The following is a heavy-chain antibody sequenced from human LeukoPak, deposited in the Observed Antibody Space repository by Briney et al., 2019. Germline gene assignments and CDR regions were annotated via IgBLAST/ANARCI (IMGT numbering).Heavy chain of an antibody. CDR1: GFTFDDYG. V-gene: IGHV3-20*04. Sequence: GGSLRLSCAASGFTFDDYGMSWVRQAPGKGLEWVSGINWNGGSTGYTDSVKGRFTISRDNAKNSLYLQMNSLRAEDTALYYCAREAGGSGGGFPYYYFMDVWGKGTTVTVSS. J-gene: IGHJ6*03. CDR3: AREAGGSGGGFPYYYFMDV. D-gene: IGHD3-10*01. CDR2: INWNGGST.